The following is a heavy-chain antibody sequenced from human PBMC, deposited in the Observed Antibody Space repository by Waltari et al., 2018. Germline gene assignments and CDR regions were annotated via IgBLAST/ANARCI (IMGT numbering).Heavy chain of an antibody. CDR2: NIPIFGTA. CDR1: GGTFSSYA. V-gene: IGHV1-69*15. CDR3: ARRVVTASYYYYGMDV. D-gene: IGHD2-21*02. Sequence: QVQLVQSGAEVKKPGSSVKVSCKASGGTFSSYAISWVRQAPGQGLEWMGRNIPIFGTANYAQKFQGRVTITADESTSTAYMELSSLRSEDTAVYYCARRVVTASYYYYGMDVWGQGTTVTVSS. J-gene: IGHJ6*02.